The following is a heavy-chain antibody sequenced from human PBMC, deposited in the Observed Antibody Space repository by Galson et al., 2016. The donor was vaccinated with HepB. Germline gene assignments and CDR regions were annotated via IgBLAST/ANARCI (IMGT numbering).Heavy chain of an antibody. J-gene: IGHJ5*02. CDR1: GYTFSNYG. Sequence: SVKVSCKASGYTFSNYGISWVRQAPGQGLKWMGWISAHDGDTNYAQNFQGRLTMTTDTTTSTAYMELRSLTSDDTAVHHCMRDLDHRGSSSWEDGFDPWGQGTLVTFSS. D-gene: IGHD3/OR15-3a*01. CDR3: MRDLDHRGSSSWEDGFDP. V-gene: IGHV1-18*01. CDR2: ISAHDGDT.